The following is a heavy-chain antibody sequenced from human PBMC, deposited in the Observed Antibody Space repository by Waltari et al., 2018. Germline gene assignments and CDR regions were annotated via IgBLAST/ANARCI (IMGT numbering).Heavy chain of an antibody. V-gene: IGHV3-49*03. J-gene: IGHJ4*02. CDR2: IRSQAYGGTT. Sequence: EVQLVESGGGLLQAGRSLRLSCTTSGFAFGAYAMSWFRPAPGKGLEWVGFIRSQAYGGTTEYAASVKGRFTISRDDSSSIAYLHMNSLKTEDTAVYYCSRDLFSDCSGGRCYYFDYWGQGTLVTVSS. CDR1: GFAFGAYA. D-gene: IGHD2-15*01. CDR3: SRDLFSDCSGGRCYYFDY.